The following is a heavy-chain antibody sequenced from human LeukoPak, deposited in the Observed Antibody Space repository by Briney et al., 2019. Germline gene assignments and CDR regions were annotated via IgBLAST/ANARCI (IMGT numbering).Heavy chain of an antibody. V-gene: IGHV3-53*01. CDR2: IYSGGST. Sequence: GGSLRLSCAASGFTLRSYTMNWVRQAPGKGLEWVSLIYSGGSTYYADSVKGRFTISRDNSKNTLYLQMNSLRAEDTAVYYCARLAAAEAAFDIWGQGTMVTVSS. CDR3: ARLAAAEAAFDI. J-gene: IGHJ3*02. CDR1: GFTLRSYT. D-gene: IGHD6-13*01.